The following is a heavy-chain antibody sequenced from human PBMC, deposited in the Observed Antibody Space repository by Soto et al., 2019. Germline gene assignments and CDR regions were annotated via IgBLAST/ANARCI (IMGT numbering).Heavy chain of an antibody. V-gene: IGHV3-23*01. CDR1: GFTFGNFA. D-gene: IGHD2-15*01. J-gene: IGHJ4*02. CDR2: ISGNGGST. Sequence: EVHLLDSGGGLAQPGGSPKLSCATSGFTFGNFAMSWVRQAPGKGLEWVSAISGNGGSTYYADSVKGRFTISRDNSKNTLYLQMNSLTAEDTAVYFCAKLRAKSHIAVPFDYWGQGSLVTVSS. CDR3: AKLRAKSHIAVPFDY.